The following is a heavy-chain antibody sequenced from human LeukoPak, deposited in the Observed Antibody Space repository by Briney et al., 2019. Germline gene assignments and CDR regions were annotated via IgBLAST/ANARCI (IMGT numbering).Heavy chain of an antibody. J-gene: IGHJ3*02. CDR2: IYYSGST. V-gene: IGHV4-59*12. CDR3: ARARQTAGAFDI. Sequence: SETLSLTCTVSGGSISSYYWSWIRQPPGKGLEWIGYIYYSGSTNYNPSLKSRVTISVDTSKNQFSLKLSSVTAADTAVYYCARARQTAGAFDIWGQGTMVTVSS. CDR1: GGSISSYY.